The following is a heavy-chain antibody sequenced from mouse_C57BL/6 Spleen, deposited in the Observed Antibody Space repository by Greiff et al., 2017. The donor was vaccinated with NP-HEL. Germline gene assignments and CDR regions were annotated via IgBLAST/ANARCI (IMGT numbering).Heavy chain of an antibody. CDR1: GYTFTSYW. V-gene: IGHV1-50*01. J-gene: IGHJ2*01. CDR2: IDPSDSYT. Sequence: QVQLKESGAELVKPGASVKLSCKASGYTFTSYWMQWVKQRPGQGLEWIGEIDPSDSYTNYNQKFKGKATLTVDTSSSTAYMQLSSLTSEDSAVYYCARDPHYYGSSYGFDYWGQGTTLTVSS. CDR3: ARDPHYYGSSYGFDY. D-gene: IGHD1-1*01.